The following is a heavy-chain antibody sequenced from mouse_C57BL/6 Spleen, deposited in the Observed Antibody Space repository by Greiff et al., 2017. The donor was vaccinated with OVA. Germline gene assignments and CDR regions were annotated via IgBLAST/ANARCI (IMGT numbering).Heavy chain of an antibody. D-gene: IGHD4-1*01. J-gene: IGHJ4*01. CDR2: IYPGSGNT. CDR1: GYSFTSYY. CDR3: SRDKNWDGAKDC. Sequence: QVQLKESGPELVKPGASVKISCKASGYSFTSYYIHWVKQRPGPGLEWIGCIYPGSGNTKYNEKFKGKATLTADTSSSTAYMQLSSLTSEDSAVYYCSRDKNWDGAKDCWGQGTSVTVSS. V-gene: IGHV1-66*01.